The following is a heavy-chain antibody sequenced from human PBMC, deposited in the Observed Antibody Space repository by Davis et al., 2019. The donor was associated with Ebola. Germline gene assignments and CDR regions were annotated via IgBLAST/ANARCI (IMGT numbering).Heavy chain of an antibody. J-gene: IGHJ4*02. V-gene: IGHV4-59*01. Sequence: SETLSLTCTVSGGSISSYSWSWIRQPPGKGLEWIGYIYYSGSTNYNPSLKSRVTISVDTSKNQFSLKLSSVTAADTAVYYCARAAAWVGATHYWGQGTLVTVSS. D-gene: IGHD1-26*01. CDR3: ARAAAWVGATHY. CDR1: GGSISSYS. CDR2: IYYSGST.